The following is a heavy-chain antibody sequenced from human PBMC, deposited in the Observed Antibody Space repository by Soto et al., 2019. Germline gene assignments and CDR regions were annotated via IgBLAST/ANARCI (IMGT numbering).Heavy chain of an antibody. CDR1: GGSISSYY. CDR3: ARGLITGSQYSGGWHYFDS. V-gene: IGHV4-59*01. J-gene: IGHJ4*02. CDR2: IYYSGST. D-gene: IGHD1-26*01. Sequence: SETLSLTCTVSGGSISSYYWSWIRQPPGKGLEWIGYIYYSGSTNYNPSLKSRVTISVDTSKNQFSLKLSSVTAADTAVYYCARGLITGSQYSGGWHYFDSWGQG.